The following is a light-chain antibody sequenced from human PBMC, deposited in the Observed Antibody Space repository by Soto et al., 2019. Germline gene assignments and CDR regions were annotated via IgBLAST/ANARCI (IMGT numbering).Light chain of an antibody. J-gene: IGLJ1*01. Sequence: QSALTQPASVSGSPGQSITISCTGTSVDVGGYNYVSWYQQHPGKAPKLMIYDVSNRPSGVSNRFSGSKSGNTASLTISGLQAEDEADYYCSSNTSSSTLFGTGTKLTVL. V-gene: IGLV2-14*01. CDR3: SSNTSSSTL. CDR1: SVDVGGYNY. CDR2: DVS.